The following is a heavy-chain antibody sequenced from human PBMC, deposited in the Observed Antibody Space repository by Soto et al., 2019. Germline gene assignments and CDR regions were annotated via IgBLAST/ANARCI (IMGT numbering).Heavy chain of an antibody. J-gene: IGHJ5*02. Sequence: PSATRSLTSAVSADSIRTGCDWVSIPPPAPKRLEWIGSIYHSGSTYYNPSLKSRVTISVDKSKNQFSLKLSYVTAADTAVYYCARAAYPLRSTGGWFDPWGQG. CDR3: ARAAYPLRSTGGWFDP. CDR1: ADSIRTGCD. CDR2: IYHSGST. D-gene: IGHD3-3*01. V-gene: IGHV4-38-2*01.